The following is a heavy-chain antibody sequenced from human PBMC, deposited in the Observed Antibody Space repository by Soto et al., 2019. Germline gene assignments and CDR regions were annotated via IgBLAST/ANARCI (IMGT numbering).Heavy chain of an antibody. J-gene: IGHJ5*02. CDR1: GGSFSGYY. Sequence: QVQLQQWGAGLLKPSETLSLTCAVYGGSFSGYYWSWIRQPPGKGLEWIGEINHSGSTNYNPSLKSRVTISVDTSKNQFSLKLSSVTAADTAVYYCARGLVDRGVVVTAASSSWFDPWGQGTLVTVSS. CDR2: INHSGST. CDR3: ARGLVDRGVVVTAASSSWFDP. V-gene: IGHV4-34*01. D-gene: IGHD2-2*01.